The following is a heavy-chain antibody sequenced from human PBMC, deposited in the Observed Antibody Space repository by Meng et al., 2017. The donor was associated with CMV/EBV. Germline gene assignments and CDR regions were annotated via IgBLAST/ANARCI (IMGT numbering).Heavy chain of an antibody. CDR1: GLTFSSYA. J-gene: IGHJ5*02. D-gene: IGHD3-10*01. CDR2: ISGSGDST. V-gene: IGHV3-23*01. CDR3: AKGGKSYASDP. Sequence: GGSLRLSCAVSGLTFSSYAMSWVRQAPGKGLEWVSAISGSGDSTYYADSVKGQFTISRDNSKNTLYLQINSLRAEDTAVYYCAKGGKSYASDPWGQGTLVTVSS.